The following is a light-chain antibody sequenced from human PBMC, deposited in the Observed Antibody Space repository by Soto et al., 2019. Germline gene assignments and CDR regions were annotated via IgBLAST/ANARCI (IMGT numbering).Light chain of an antibody. Sequence: EIVLTQSPGTLSLSPGERATLSCRASQSVSNNYLAWYQQIPGQSPRLLIYGASRRATGIPDRFSGSGSGTDFTLTISRLEPEDFAVYYCQQYDTSQWTFGQGTKVEIK. CDR1: QSVSNNY. J-gene: IGKJ1*01. V-gene: IGKV3-20*01. CDR3: QQYDTSQWT. CDR2: GAS.